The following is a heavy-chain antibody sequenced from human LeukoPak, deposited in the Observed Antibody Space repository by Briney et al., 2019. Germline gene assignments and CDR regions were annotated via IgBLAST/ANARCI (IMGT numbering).Heavy chain of an antibody. V-gene: IGHV1-18*01. CDR3: ARVLYGGNSDAFDI. D-gene: IGHD4-23*01. Sequence: ASVKVSCKASGYTFTSYGISWVRQAPGQGLEWMGWISAYNGNTNYAQKLQGRVTMTTDISTSTAYMELRSLRSDDTAMYYCARVLYGGNSDAFDIWGQGTMVTVSS. CDR2: ISAYNGNT. J-gene: IGHJ3*02. CDR1: GYTFTSYG.